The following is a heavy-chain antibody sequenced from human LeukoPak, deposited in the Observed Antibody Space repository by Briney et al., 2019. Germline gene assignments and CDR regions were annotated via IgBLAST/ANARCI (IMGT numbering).Heavy chain of an antibody. CDR2: INPNSGNT. CDR3: ARERLRDIYYYYMDV. J-gene: IGHJ6*03. Sequence: ASVKVSCKASGYTFTSYDINWVRQATGQGLEWMGWINPNSGNTGYAQKFQGRVTITRNTSISTAYMELSSLRSEDTAVYYCARERLRDIYYYYMDVWGKGTTVTVSS. CDR1: GYTFTSYD. V-gene: IGHV1-8*03. D-gene: IGHD4-17*01.